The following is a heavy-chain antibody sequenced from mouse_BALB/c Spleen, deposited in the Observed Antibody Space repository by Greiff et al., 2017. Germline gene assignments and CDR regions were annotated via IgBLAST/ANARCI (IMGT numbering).Heavy chain of an antibody. V-gene: IGHV7-3*02. D-gene: IGHD2-4*01. CDR1: GFTFTDYY. CDR2: IRNKANGYTT. Sequence: EVQLMESGGGLVQPGGSLRLSCATSGFTFTDYYMSWVRQPPGKALEWMGFIRNKANGYTTEYSASVKGRFTISRDNSQSILYLQMNTLRAEDSATYYCARDKDDYEFAYWGQGTLVTVSA. J-gene: IGHJ3*01. CDR3: ARDKDDYEFAY.